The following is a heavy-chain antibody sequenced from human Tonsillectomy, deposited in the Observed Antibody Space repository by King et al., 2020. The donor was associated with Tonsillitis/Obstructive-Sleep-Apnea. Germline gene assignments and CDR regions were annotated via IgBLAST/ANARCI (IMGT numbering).Heavy chain of an antibody. CDR1: GFTFSDHY. CDR3: ARSTTYYDCGSGPGEGYYYYYGMDV. V-gene: IGHV3-72*01. J-gene: IGHJ6*02. D-gene: IGHD3-3*01. CDR2: TRNKANSYTT. Sequence: VQLVESGGGLVQPGGSLRLSCAASGFTFSDHYMDWVRQAPGKGLEWVGRTRNKANSYTTEYAASVKGRFTISRDDSKNSLYLQMNSLKTEDTAVYYCARSTTYYDCGSGPGEGYYYYYGMDVWGQGTTVTVSS.